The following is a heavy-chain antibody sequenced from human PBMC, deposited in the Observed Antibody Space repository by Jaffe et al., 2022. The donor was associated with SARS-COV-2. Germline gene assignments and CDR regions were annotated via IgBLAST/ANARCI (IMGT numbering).Heavy chain of an antibody. D-gene: IGHD3-16*02. V-gene: IGHV3-23*01. Sequence: EVQLLESGGGLVQPGGSLRLSCAASGFTFSSYAMSWVRQAPGKGLEWVSAISGSGGSTYYADSVKGRFTISRDNSKNTLYLQMNSLRAEDTAVYYCAKVGRGTITFGGVIVWGPFDYWGQGTLVTVSS. CDR2: ISGSGGST. CDR1: GFTFSSYA. CDR3: AKVGRGTITFGGVIVWGPFDY. J-gene: IGHJ4*02.